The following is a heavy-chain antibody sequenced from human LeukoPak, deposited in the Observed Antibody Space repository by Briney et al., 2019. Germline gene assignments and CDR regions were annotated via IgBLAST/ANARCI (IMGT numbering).Heavy chain of an antibody. V-gene: IGHV4-4*07. J-gene: IGHJ5*02. CDR2: IYTSGST. D-gene: IGHD5-24*01. CDR3: AREEIRSWFDP. CDR1: GGSISDYY. Sequence: PSETLSLTCTVSGGSISDYYWNRIRQPAGKGLEWIGRIYTSGSTNYNPSLKSRVTISVDTSKNQFSLKLSSVTAADTAVYYCAREEIRSWFDPWGQGTLVTVSS.